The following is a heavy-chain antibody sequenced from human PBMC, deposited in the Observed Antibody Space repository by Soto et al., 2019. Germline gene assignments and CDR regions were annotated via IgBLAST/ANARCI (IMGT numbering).Heavy chain of an antibody. D-gene: IGHD2-15*01. V-gene: IGHV3-23*01. CDR2: ISGSGGST. Sequence: GGSLRLSCAASGFTFSSYAMSWVRQAPGKGLEWVSAISGSGGSTYYADSVKGRFTISRDNSKNTLYLQMNSLRAEDTAVYYCAKDRVLPPSRRVVVAGDFDYWGQGTLVTVSS. CDR3: AKDRVLPPSRRVVVAGDFDY. CDR1: GFTFSSYA. J-gene: IGHJ4*02.